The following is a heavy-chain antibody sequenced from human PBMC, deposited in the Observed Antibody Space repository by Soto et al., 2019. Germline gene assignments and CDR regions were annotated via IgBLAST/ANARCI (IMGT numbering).Heavy chain of an antibody. CDR3: ARARLRAVYAFDF. J-gene: IGHJ3*01. Sequence: SATLSHTYTLSGVSITSGAYYWTWVRQHPGKGLEWIGYIYYNGNTYFSPSLKSRLTISIDTSKNQFSLKLSSVTAADTAMYYCARARLRAVYAFDFWGQGTMVTGSS. D-gene: IGHD4-17*01. CDR2: IYYNGNT. V-gene: IGHV4-31*03. CDR1: GVSITSGAYY.